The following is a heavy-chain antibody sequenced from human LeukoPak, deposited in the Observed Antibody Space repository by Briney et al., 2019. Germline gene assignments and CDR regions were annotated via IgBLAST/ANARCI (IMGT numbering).Heavy chain of an antibody. D-gene: IGHD3-22*01. CDR3: ARDSTHPGTYYYGSSGYNPSGSFDY. CDR1: GFTSSSYS. CDR2: ISSSSSYI. J-gene: IGHJ4*02. Sequence: GGSLRLSCAASGFTSSSYSMNWVRQAPGKGLEWVSSISSSSSYIYYADSVKGRFTISRDNAKNSLYLQMNSLRAEDTAVYYCARDSTHPGTYYYGSSGYNPSGSFDYWGQGTLVTVSS. V-gene: IGHV3-21*01.